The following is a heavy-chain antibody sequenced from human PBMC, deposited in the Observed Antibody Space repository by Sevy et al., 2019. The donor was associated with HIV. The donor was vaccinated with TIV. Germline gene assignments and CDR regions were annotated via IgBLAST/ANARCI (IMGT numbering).Heavy chain of an antibody. CDR3: ARDWVRAGYHINWFDT. J-gene: IGHJ5*02. D-gene: IGHD3-9*01. CDR1: GFTFSSYA. CDR2: ISYDGSNK. V-gene: IGHV3-30-3*01. Sequence: GGSLRLSCAASGFTFSSYAMHWVRQAPGKGLEWVAVISYDGSNKYYADSVKGRFTISRDNSKNTLYLQMNSLRAEDTAVYYCARDWVRAGYHINWFDTWGQGTLVTVSS.